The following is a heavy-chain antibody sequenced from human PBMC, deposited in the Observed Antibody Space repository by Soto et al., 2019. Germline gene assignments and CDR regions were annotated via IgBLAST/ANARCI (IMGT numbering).Heavy chain of an antibody. D-gene: IGHD6-19*01. CDR2: INAGNGNT. CDR1: GFVSTNHN. CDR3: ASDYGSNWRL. V-gene: IGHV1-3*01. J-gene: IGHJ4*02. Sequence: QAHLVQSGAEVKMPGDSVQVSCKASGFVSTNHNFHWVRQAPGQSLEWMGRINAGNGNTQYSQNFQGRGTLPSDPSASTALMELTTLRFEDRAMYYCASDYGSNWRLWGQGTLVSVSS.